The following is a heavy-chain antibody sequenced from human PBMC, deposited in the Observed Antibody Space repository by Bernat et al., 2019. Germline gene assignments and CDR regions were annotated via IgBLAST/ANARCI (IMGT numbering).Heavy chain of an antibody. Sequence: EVQLVESGGGLIQPGGSLRLSCAASGFTVSSNYLSWVRQAPGKGLEWVSVISSHGSTDYADSLKGRFTISIDKSKNSLYLQMTSLRAEDTAVYYCARGFRFDVWGQGTMVTVSS. CDR2: ISSHGST. CDR1: GFTVSSNY. V-gene: IGHV3-53*01. J-gene: IGHJ3*01. CDR3: ARGFRFDV.